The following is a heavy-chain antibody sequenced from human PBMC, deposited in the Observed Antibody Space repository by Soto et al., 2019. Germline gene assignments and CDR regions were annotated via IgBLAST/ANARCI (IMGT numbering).Heavy chain of an antibody. J-gene: IGHJ4*02. V-gene: IGHV3-23*01. Sequence: VGSLRLSCAASGFTFSIYAMSWARQAPGKGLEWVSAISGSGGSTYYADSVKGRFTISRDNSKNTLYLQMNSLRAEDTAVYYCAKDVVEMALDYWGQGTLVTVSS. CDR1: GFTFSIYA. D-gene: IGHD2-15*01. CDR3: AKDVVEMALDY. CDR2: ISGSGGST.